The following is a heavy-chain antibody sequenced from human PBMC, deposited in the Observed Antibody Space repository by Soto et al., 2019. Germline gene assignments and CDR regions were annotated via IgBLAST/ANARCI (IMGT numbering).Heavy chain of an antibody. CDR3: ARDLKRYYDSSGYGYYYYGMDV. Sequence: SVKVSCKASGGTFSSYAISWVRQAPGQGLEWMGGIIPIFGTANYAQKFQGRVTITADESTTTAYMELSSLRSEDTAVYYCARDLKRYYDSSGYGYYYYGMDVWGQGTTVTVSS. CDR2: IIPIFGTA. CDR1: GGTFSSYA. V-gene: IGHV1-69*13. J-gene: IGHJ6*02. D-gene: IGHD3-22*01.